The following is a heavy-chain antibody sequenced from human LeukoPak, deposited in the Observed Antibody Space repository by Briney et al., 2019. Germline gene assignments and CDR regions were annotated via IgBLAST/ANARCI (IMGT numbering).Heavy chain of an antibody. CDR1: GGSISGSGYY. Sequence: SETLSLTCTVSGGSISGSGYYWVWIRQPPGKGLEWIATIYYTGSTYYNPSLKSRVTISEDTSKNQFSLKMTSMTAADTAIYYCWLEKVVAAYFDSWGQGTLVTVSS. J-gene: IGHJ4*02. V-gene: IGHV4-39*07. CDR2: IYYTGST. CDR3: WLEKVVAAYFDS. D-gene: IGHD2-15*01.